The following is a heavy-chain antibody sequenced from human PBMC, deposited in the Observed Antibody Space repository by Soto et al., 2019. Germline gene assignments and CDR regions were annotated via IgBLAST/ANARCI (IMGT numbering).Heavy chain of an antibody. J-gene: IGHJ4*02. CDR2: VGGSGGYT. V-gene: IGHV3-23*01. Sequence: PGGSLRLSCAASGFFFSSYAMSWVRQAPGKGLEWVSGVGGSGGYTSNADSVKGRFTISRDNSKNTLYLQMESLTVEDTAVYFCAKDAAMVSSKFNYFDFWGQGTLVTVSS. CDR3: AKDAAMVSSKFNYFDF. D-gene: IGHD6-13*01. CDR1: GFFFSSYA.